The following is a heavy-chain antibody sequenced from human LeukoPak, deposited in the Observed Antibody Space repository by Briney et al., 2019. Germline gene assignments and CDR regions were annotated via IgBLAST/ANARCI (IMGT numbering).Heavy chain of an antibody. V-gene: IGHV4-34*01. Sequence: PSETLSLTCAVYGGSFSGYYWSWIRQPPGKGLEWIGEINHSGSTNYNPSLKSRVTISVDTSKNQFSLKLSSVTAADTAVYYCASAGHYYGSGSYDYWGQGTLVTVSS. J-gene: IGHJ4*02. CDR1: GGSFSGYY. D-gene: IGHD3-10*01. CDR3: ASAGHYYGSGSYDY. CDR2: INHSGST.